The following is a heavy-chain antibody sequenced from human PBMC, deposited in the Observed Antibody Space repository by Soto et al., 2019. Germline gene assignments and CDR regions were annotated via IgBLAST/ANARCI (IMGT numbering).Heavy chain of an antibody. Sequence: ASVKVSCKASGYTFTSYYMHWVRQAPGQGLEWMGIINPSGGSTSYAQKFQGRVTMTRDTSTSTVYMELSSLRSEDTAVYYCARVRKGIAVAKKPAPPHQYGMDVWGQGTTVTVSS. J-gene: IGHJ6*02. CDR3: ARVRKGIAVAKKPAPPHQYGMDV. D-gene: IGHD6-19*01. CDR2: INPSGGST. V-gene: IGHV1-46*01. CDR1: GYTFTSYY.